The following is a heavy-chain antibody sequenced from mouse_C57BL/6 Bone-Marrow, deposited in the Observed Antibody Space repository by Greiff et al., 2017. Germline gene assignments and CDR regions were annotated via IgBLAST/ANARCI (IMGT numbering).Heavy chain of an antibody. CDR1: GYAFSSYW. CDR3: ARGSYYSNYDAMDY. J-gene: IGHJ4*01. V-gene: IGHV1-80*01. D-gene: IGHD2-5*01. CDR2: IYPGDGDT. Sequence: QVQLQQSGAELVKPGASVKISCKASGYAFSSYWMNWVKQRPGKGLEWIGQIYPGDGDTNYNGKFKGKATLTADKSSSTADMQLSSLTSEDSAVYFCARGSYYSNYDAMDYWGQGTSVTVSS.